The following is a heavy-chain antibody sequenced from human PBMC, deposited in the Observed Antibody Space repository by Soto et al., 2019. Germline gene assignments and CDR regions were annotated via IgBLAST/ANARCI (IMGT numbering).Heavy chain of an antibody. V-gene: IGHV3-11*06. Sequence: QVQLVESGGGFVKPGGSLRLSCAASGFTFSDYYMNWIRQAPGKGLEWVAYITGSTSSTNYAYSVKGRFTISRDNAKNSLFLQMNDLRAEDTAVYYCARDRSGYDRLYYYHDMDVWGQGTTVTVSS. CDR1: GFTFSDYY. CDR2: ITGSTSST. D-gene: IGHD5-12*01. J-gene: IGHJ6*02. CDR3: ARDRSGYDRLYYYHDMDV.